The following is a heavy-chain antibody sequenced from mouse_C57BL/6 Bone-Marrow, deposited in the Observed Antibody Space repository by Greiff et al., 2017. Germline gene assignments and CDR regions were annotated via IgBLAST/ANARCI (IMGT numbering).Heavy chain of an antibody. CDR2: INYVGSST. CDR3: AREYYGSSFDY. J-gene: IGHJ2*01. CDR1: GFTFSDYY. V-gene: IGHV5-16*01. D-gene: IGHD1-1*01. Sequence: EVQVVESEGGLVQPGSSLKLSCTASGFTFSDYYMAWVRQVPEKGLEWVANINYVGSSTYYLDCLKGRFIISRDNAKNILYLQMSSLKYEDTAKYSCAREYYGSSFDYWGQGTTLTVSS.